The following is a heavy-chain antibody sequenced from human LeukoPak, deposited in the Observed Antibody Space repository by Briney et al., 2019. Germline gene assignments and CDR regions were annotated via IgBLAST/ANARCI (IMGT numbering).Heavy chain of an antibody. CDR3: AKDPITMVRGVIPGYNWFDP. CDR1: GFTFSSYS. Sequence: QPGGSLRLSCAASGFTFSSYSMNWVRQAPGKGLEWISHIDSSGSDIYYADSVKGRFTISRDNSKNTLYLQMNSLRAEDTAVYYCAKDPITMVRGVIPGYNWFDPWGQGTLVTVSS. CDR2: IDSSGSDI. J-gene: IGHJ5*02. V-gene: IGHV3-23*01. D-gene: IGHD3-10*01.